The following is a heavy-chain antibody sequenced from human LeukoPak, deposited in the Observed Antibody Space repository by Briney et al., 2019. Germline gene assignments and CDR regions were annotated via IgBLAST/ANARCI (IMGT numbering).Heavy chain of an antibody. CDR3: ARDRMVVVSLAFDI. CDR1: GGTFSSYA. J-gene: IGHJ3*02. V-gene: IGHV1-69*04. CDR2: IIPILGIA. D-gene: IGHD2-21*01. Sequence: ASVKVSCKASGGTFSSYAISWVRQAPGQGLEWMGRIIPILGIANFAQKFQGRVTITADKSTRTAYMELTRLRSQDTPLYFSARDRMVVVSLAFDIWGQGTMVTVSS.